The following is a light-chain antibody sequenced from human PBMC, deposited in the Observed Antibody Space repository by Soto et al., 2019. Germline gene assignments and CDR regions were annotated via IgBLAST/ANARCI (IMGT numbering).Light chain of an antibody. V-gene: IGKV2-30*02. Sequence: DVVLTQSPLSLPVTLGQPASISCRSSQSLIHSDGSTYLSWFQQRPGQSPRRLIYEVSDQDSGVPDRFSGSGSGTDFTLKISRVEAEDVGVYYCMQGTHWPWTFGQGNKVEIK. CDR1: QSLIHSDGSTY. CDR3: MQGTHWPWT. J-gene: IGKJ1*01. CDR2: EVS.